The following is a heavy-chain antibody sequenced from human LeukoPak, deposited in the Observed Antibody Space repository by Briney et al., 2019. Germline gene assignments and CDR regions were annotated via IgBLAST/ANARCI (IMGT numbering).Heavy chain of an antibody. J-gene: IGHJ4*02. D-gene: IGHD1-26*01. CDR2: ISSNGGST. CDR1: GFTFSSYA. Sequence: PGGSLRLSCAASGFTFSSYAMHWVRQAPGKGLEYVSAISSNGGSTYYANSVKGRFTISRDNSKNTLYLQMGSLRAEDMAVYYCARVSDGGSYFGYWVQGTLVTVSS. V-gene: IGHV3-64*01. CDR3: ARVSDGGSYFGY.